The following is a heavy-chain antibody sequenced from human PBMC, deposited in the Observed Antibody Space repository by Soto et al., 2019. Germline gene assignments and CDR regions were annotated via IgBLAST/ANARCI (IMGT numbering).Heavy chain of an antibody. CDR3: ARVRGDIVVVPAATPYYSYGMDV. CDR2: ISAYNGNT. V-gene: IGHV1-18*01. Sequence: QVQLVQSGAEVKKPGASVKVSCKASGYTFTSYGISWVRQAPGQGLEWMGWISAYNGNTNYAQKLQGSVYMTTDTSTSTAYMEVRILRSDDTAVYYCARVRGDIVVVPAATPYYSYGMDVWGQGTTVTVSS. D-gene: IGHD2-2*01. J-gene: IGHJ6*02. CDR1: GYTFTSYG.